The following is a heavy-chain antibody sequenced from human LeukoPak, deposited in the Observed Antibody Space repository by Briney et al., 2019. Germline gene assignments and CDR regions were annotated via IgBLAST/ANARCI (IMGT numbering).Heavy chain of an antibody. CDR3: ASLDIAVAGPAFDY. CDR2: ISSSSSYI. D-gene: IGHD6-19*01. J-gene: IGHJ4*02. Sequence: GGSLRLSCAASGFTFSSYSMNWVRQAPGKGLEWVSSISSSSSYIYYADSVKGRFTISRDNAKNSPYLQMNSLRAEDTAVYYCASLDIAVAGPAFDYWGQGTLVTVSS. CDR1: GFTFSSYS. V-gene: IGHV3-21*01.